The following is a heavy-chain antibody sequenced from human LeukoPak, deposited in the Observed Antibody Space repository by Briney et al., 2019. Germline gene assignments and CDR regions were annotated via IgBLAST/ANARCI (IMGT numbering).Heavy chain of an antibody. CDR2: IYYSGST. CDR1: GGSISSSSYY. Sequence: PSETLSLTCTVSGGSISSSSYYWGWIRQPPGKGLEWIGSIYYSGSTYYNPSLKSRVTISVDTSKNQFSLKLSSVTAADTAVYYCARGDDGMLIGLRYFEPFDYWGQGTLVPSPQ. CDR3: ARGDDGMLIGLRYFEPFDY. J-gene: IGHJ4*02. V-gene: IGHV4-39*07. D-gene: IGHD3-9*01.